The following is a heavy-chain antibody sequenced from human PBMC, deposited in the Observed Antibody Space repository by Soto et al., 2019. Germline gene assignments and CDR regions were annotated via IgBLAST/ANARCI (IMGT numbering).Heavy chain of an antibody. Sequence: QVQLVQSGAEVRKPGASVKISCKTSGYIFTTNTVHWVRQAPGQGLEWMGWINAGNGNTEYSQKFQDRVTVTRDTPAATVYMDLSSLTSEDTAVYYCTKTYGTSSDNWFGPWGQGTLVTVSS. J-gene: IGHJ5*02. CDR3: TKTYGTSSDNWFGP. V-gene: IGHV1-3*01. CDR2: INAGNGNT. D-gene: IGHD6-6*01. CDR1: GYIFTTNT.